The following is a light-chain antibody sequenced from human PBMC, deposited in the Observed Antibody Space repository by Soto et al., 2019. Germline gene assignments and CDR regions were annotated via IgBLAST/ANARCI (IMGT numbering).Light chain of an antibody. CDR2: LGS. J-gene: IGKJ1*01. Sequence: DIVLTQSPLSLPVTPGEPASISCRSSQSLLHRNGYNYLDWYLQKPGQSPQLLIYLGSNRASGVTDRFSGSGSGTDFTLKISRVEAEDVGVYYCMQALQIPPWTFGQGTKVEIK. CDR1: QSLLHRNGYNY. CDR3: MQALQIPPWT. V-gene: IGKV2-28*01.